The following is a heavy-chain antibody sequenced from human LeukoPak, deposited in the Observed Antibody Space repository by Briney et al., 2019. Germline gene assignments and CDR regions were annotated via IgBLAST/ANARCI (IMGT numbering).Heavy chain of an antibody. CDR3: ARQGTMIVNFDY. D-gene: IGHD3-22*01. Sequence: SGGSLRLSCAASGFTFSSYEMNWVRQAPGKGLEWVSYISSSGSTIYYADSVKGRFTISRDNAKNSLYLQMNSLIAEDTAVYYCARQGTMIVNFDYWGQGTLVTVSS. CDR2: ISSSGSTI. CDR1: GFTFSSYE. V-gene: IGHV3-48*03. J-gene: IGHJ4*02.